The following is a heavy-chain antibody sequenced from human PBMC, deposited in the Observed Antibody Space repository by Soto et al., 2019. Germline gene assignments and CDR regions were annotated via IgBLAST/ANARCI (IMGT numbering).Heavy chain of an antibody. D-gene: IGHD4-4*01. CDR1: GFGFSNYV. CDR2: VSGSGDIT. CDR3: VSGRRSSTVSLSWGEF. Sequence: PERSLRLSCAASGFGFSNYVMTWVRQAPGKGMEWVSSVSGSGDITYYVASVRGRFTISRDNSKNTVYLQMNSLRAEDTALYYCVSGRRSSTVSLSWGEFWG. J-gene: IGHJ6*01. V-gene: IGHV3-23*01.